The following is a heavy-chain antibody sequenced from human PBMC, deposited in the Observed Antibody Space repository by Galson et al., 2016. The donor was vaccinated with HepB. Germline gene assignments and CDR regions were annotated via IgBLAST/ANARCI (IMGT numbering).Heavy chain of an antibody. Sequence: SLRLSCAASGFTLSNYAMNWVRQAPGEGLEWVSAIRGFGGSTYYSESVKGRFTISRDSSNNTLYLQMDSLRAEDTAVYYCAKEGSILGLLITPFVNWGQGTLVTVSS. CDR1: GFTLSNYA. V-gene: IGHV3-23*01. D-gene: IGHD3/OR15-3a*01. CDR2: IRGFGGST. J-gene: IGHJ4*02. CDR3: AKEGSILGLLITPFVN.